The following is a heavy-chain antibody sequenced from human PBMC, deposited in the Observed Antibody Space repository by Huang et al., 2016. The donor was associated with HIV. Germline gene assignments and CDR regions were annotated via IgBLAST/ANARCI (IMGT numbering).Heavy chain of an antibody. CDR3: ARVEINTLTGYFSSFDN. V-gene: IGHV4-34*01. Sequence: QVHLQQWGAGLLKPSEALSLTCAVYGGSFRNYFWSWIRQHQRKGLEWIGEINHSGRTSYSPSHKSRVTISVDTSKNQFSLKLSSVTAADTAVYYCARVEINTLTGYFSSFDNWGQGTLVTVSS. CDR2: INHSGRT. D-gene: IGHD3-9*01. J-gene: IGHJ4*02. CDR1: GGSFRNYF.